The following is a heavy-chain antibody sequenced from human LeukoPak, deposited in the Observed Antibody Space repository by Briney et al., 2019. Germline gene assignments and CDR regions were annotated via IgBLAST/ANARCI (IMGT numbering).Heavy chain of an antibody. V-gene: IGHV1-18*01. CDR2: ISAYNGNT. Sequence: ASVKVSCKASGYTFTSYGISWVRQAPGQGLEWMGWISAYNGNTNYAQKLQGRVTMTTDTSTSTAYMELRSLRSDDTAVYYCARVWNGLRFLEWLGSNWFDPWGQGTLVTVSS. CDR3: ARVWNGLRFLEWLGSNWFDP. J-gene: IGHJ5*02. CDR1: GYTFTSYG. D-gene: IGHD3-3*01.